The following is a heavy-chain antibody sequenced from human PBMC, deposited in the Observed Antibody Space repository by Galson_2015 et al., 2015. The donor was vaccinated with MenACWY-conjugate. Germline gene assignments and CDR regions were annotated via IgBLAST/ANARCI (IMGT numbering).Heavy chain of an antibody. D-gene: IGHD1-26*01. J-gene: IGHJ4*02. CDR1: GFIFNTYW. Sequence: SLRLSCAASGFIFNTYWMHWVRQAPGKGLVWVSRISPGGSSTTYADSVKDRFTISRDIAKNTLYLQMNSLRPEDTAVFYCAKTRGASFYFDAWGQGTLVTVSS. CDR3: AKTRGASFYFDA. V-gene: IGHV3-74*01. CDR2: ISPGGSST.